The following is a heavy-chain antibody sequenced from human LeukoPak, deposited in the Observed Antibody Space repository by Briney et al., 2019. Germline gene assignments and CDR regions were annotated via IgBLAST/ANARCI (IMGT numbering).Heavy chain of an antibody. Sequence: PSETLSLTCTVSGYSFDSGYYWGWIRQPPGKGLEWIANIYYSGSTSYNPSLKSRVTVSIDTSKNKFSLKLYSVSAADTALYYCARPYCISTSCYTIDYWGQGTLVTVSS. J-gene: IGHJ4*02. CDR1: GYSFDSGYY. V-gene: IGHV4-38-2*02. D-gene: IGHD2-2*02. CDR3: ARPYCISTSCYTIDY. CDR2: IYYSGST.